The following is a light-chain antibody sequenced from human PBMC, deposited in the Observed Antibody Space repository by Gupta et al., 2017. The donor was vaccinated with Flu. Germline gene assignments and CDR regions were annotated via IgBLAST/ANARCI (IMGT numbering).Light chain of an antibody. V-gene: IGKV1-39*01. CDR2: GAS. Sequence: DIQLTQSPSSLSASVGDRVTITCRASQGISTYLNWYRQKPGRAPEVLIYGASSLQGGVPSRFSGSGSGTDFTLTISSLQPEDFATFYCQQTYKSPLTFGQGTRLEIK. CDR1: QGISTY. J-gene: IGKJ5*01. CDR3: QQTYKSPLT.